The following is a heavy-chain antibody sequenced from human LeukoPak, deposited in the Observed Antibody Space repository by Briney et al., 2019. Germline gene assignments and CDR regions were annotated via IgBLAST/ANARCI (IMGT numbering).Heavy chain of an antibody. V-gene: IGHV3-48*02. CDR1: GFTFSDYG. J-gene: IGHJ4*02. D-gene: IGHD7-27*01. CDR2: ISSSSTTI. CDR3: ARRNWGDFDY. Sequence: GVSLRLSCAASGFTFSDYGMNWVRQAPGKGLEWVSYISSSSTTIHYADSVKGRFTISRDNAKNSLYLQMHSLRDEDTAVYYCARRNWGDFDYWGQGTLVTVSS.